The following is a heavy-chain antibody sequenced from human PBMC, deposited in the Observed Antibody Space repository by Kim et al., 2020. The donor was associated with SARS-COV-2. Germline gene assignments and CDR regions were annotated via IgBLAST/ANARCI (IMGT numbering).Heavy chain of an antibody. CDR1: GFTFSSYA. D-gene: IGHD3-22*01. CDR3: VSDPVYYYDSSGYYYSDY. Sequence: GGSLRLSCSASGFTFSSYAMHWVRQAPGKGLEYVSAISSNGGSTYYADSVKGRFTISRDNSKNTLYLQMSSLRAEDTAVYYCVSDPVYYYDSSGYYYSDYWGQGTLVTVSS. V-gene: IGHV3-64D*06. CDR2: ISSNGGST. J-gene: IGHJ4*02.